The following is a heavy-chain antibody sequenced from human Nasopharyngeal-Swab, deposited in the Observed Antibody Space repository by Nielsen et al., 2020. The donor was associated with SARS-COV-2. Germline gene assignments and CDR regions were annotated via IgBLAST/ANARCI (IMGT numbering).Heavy chain of an antibody. Sequence: GESLKISCAASGFTFSSYSMNWVRQAPGKGLEWVSSISSSSSYIYYADSVKGRFTISRDNAKNSLYLQMNSLRAEDTAVYYCARHSGSFLTWEHAFDIWGQGTMVTVSS. J-gene: IGHJ3*02. CDR1: GFTFSSYS. CDR3: ARHSGSFLTWEHAFDI. D-gene: IGHD1-26*01. CDR2: ISSSSSYI. V-gene: IGHV3-21*01.